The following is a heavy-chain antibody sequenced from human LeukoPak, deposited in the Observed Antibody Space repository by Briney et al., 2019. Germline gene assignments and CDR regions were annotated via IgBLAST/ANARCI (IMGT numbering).Heavy chain of an antibody. Sequence: ASVKVSFTASGYTFTVYYMHWVRQAPGQGLEWMGWINPNSGGTNYAQKFQGRVTMTRDTSISTAYMELCRLRSDDTAVYYCARGAIQLWFSVDYWGQGTLVTVSS. D-gene: IGHD5-18*01. CDR2: INPNSGGT. J-gene: IGHJ4*02. V-gene: IGHV1-2*02. CDR1: GYTFTVYY. CDR3: ARGAIQLWFSVDY.